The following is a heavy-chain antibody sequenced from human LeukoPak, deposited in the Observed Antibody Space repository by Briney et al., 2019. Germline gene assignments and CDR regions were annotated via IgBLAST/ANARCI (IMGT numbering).Heavy chain of an antibody. V-gene: IGHV3-7*03. J-gene: IGHJ3*02. Sequence: GGSLRLSCAASGFTFSTYWMSWVRQAPGKGLEWVANIKQDGSKKYYVDSVRGRFIISRDNAKNSLYLQMNSLRAEDTAVYYCARGYGGESGAFDIWGQGTMVIVSS. CDR1: GFTFSTYW. CDR2: IKQDGSKK. CDR3: ARGYGGESGAFDI. D-gene: IGHD2-21*01.